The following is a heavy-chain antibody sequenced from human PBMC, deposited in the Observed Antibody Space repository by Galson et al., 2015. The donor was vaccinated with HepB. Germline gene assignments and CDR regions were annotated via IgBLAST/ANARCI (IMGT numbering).Heavy chain of an antibody. CDR2: VSFGGNNI. V-gene: IGHV3-30*04. J-gene: IGHJ4*02. D-gene: IGHD3-3*01. CDR3: AKDGGSGLRYLEWVVRGNYCDH. Sequence: SLRLSCAASGFTFSDHAMHWVRQAPGKGLEWVAVVSFGGNNIYYADSVKGRFTVSRENSKNMLYLQMNSLRLEDTAIYYCAKDGGSGLRYLEWVVRGNYCDHWGQGSLVTVSS. CDR1: GFTFSDHA.